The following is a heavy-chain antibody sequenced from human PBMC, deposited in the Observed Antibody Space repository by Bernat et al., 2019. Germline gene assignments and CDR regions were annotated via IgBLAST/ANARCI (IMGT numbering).Heavy chain of an antibody. CDR1: GYTFTSYA. Sequence: QVQLVQSGAEVKKPGASVKVSCKASGYTFTSYAMHWVRQAPRQRLEWMGWINAGNGNTKYSQKFQGRVTITRDTSASTAYMELSSLRSEDTAVYYCARENALGDSSGWYRLLVYWGQGTLVTVSS. CDR3: ARENALGDSSGWYRLLVY. V-gene: IGHV1-3*01. CDR2: INAGNGNT. J-gene: IGHJ4*02. D-gene: IGHD6-19*01.